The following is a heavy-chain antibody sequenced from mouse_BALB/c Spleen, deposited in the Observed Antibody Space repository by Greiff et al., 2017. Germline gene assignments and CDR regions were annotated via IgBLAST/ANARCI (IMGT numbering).Heavy chain of an antibody. Sequence: EVKVVESGGGLVKPGGSLKLSCAASGFTFSSYAMSWVRQTPEKRLEWVASISSGGSTYYPDSVKGRFTISRDNARNILYLQMSSLRSEDTAMYYCARFYDGPFAYWGQGTLVTVSA. V-gene: IGHV5-6-5*01. D-gene: IGHD2-3*01. CDR1: GFTFSSYA. CDR3: ARFYDGPFAY. J-gene: IGHJ3*01. CDR2: ISSGGST.